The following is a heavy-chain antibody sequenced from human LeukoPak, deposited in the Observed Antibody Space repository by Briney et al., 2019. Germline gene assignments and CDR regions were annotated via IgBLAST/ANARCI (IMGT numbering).Heavy chain of an antibody. Sequence: GGSLRLSCAASGFTFSSYWMCWVRQAPGKGLEWVANIKQDGSEKYYVDSVKGRFTISRDNAKNSLYLQMNSLRAEDTAVYYCARSVRRFNYYYYGMDVWGKGTTVTVSS. V-gene: IGHV3-7*03. CDR3: ARSVRRFNYYYYGMDV. J-gene: IGHJ6*04. D-gene: IGHD3-3*01. CDR2: IKQDGSEK. CDR1: GFTFSSYW.